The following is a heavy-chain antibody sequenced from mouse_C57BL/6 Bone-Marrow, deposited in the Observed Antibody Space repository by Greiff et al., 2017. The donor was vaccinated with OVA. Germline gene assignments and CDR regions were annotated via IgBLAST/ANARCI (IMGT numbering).Heavy chain of an antibody. CDR1: GYAFSSSW. V-gene: IGHV1-82*01. J-gene: IGHJ3*01. CDR2: IYPGDGDT. Sequence: QVQLQQSGPELVKPGASVKISCKASGYAFSSSWMNWVKQRPGKGLEWIGRIYPGDGDTNYNGKFKGKATLTADKSSSTAYMQLSSLTSEDSAVYFCASCGPWFAYWGQGTLVTVSA. CDR3: ASCGPWFAY.